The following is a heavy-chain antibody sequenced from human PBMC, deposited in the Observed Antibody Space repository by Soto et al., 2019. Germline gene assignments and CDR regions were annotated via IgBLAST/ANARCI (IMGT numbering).Heavy chain of an antibody. CDR1: GGSFSDYSWN. J-gene: IGHJ6*02. V-gene: IGHV4-34*01. CDR2: INHSGST. Sequence: SETLSLTYAVYGGSFSDYSWNWNWIRQPPGKGLEWIGEINHSGSTSHNPSLKSRVTLSLDTSKNQFSLILTSVTAADTAVYYCARGALNYYLRSGPINGCMDVSCQAPMVTVFS. CDR3: ARGALNYYLRSGPINGCMDV. D-gene: IGHD3-22*01.